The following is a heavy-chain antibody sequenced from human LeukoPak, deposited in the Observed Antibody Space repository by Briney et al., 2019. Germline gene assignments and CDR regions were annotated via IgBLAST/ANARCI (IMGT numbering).Heavy chain of an antibody. D-gene: IGHD6-6*01. J-gene: IGHJ4*02. CDR2: INTDGSST. Sequence: GGSLRLSCAASGLTFSSYWMHWVRQAPGKGLVWVSRINTDGSSTSYADSVKGRFTISRDNAKNTLYLQMNSLRAEDTAVYYCARRGIAARTFDYWGQGTLVTVSS. CDR1: GLTFSSYW. CDR3: ARRGIAARTFDY. V-gene: IGHV3-74*01.